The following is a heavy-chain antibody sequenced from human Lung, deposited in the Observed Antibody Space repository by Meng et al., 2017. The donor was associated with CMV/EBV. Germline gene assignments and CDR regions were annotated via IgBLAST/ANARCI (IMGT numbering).Heavy chain of an antibody. CDR2: AYYRGNT. CDR1: GGSVTTYF. CDR3: ARYLSKNRGNGDWFDP. D-gene: IGHD2/OR15-2a*01. J-gene: IGHJ5*02. Sequence: LXXTVSGGSVTTYFWSWIRQPPGKGLEWIGYAYYRGNTNYNPSLKSRVTISVDTSKNQLSLKLNSVTAADTAVYYCARYLSKNRGNGDWFDPWGQGTLVTVSS. V-gene: IGHV4-59*02.